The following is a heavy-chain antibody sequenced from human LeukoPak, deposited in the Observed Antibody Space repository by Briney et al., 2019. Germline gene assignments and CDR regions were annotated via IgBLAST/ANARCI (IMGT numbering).Heavy chain of an antibody. V-gene: IGHV3-30-3*01. Sequence: GGSLRLSCVASGFTFSSYWMSWVRQAPGKGLEWVAVISYDGSNKYYADSVKGRFTISRDNSKNTLYLQMNSLRAEDTAVYYCASPARGPGGYWGQRTLVTVSS. CDR2: ISYDGSNK. CDR3: ASPARGPGGY. J-gene: IGHJ4*02. CDR1: GFTFSSYW. D-gene: IGHD3-10*01.